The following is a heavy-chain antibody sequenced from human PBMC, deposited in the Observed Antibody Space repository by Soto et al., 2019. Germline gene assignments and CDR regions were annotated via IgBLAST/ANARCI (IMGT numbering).Heavy chain of an antibody. Sequence: QVLLQESGPGLVKPSGTLSLTCTLSGGSTKFYYWSWIRQSPGKGLEWIGYVYHSGTTNYNPSLKSRVTISIETSKNQFSLKVGSVTAADTAVYYCASSSLYGMDVWGQGTTVTVSS. CDR1: GGSTKFYY. V-gene: IGHV4-59*08. J-gene: IGHJ6*02. CDR2: VYHSGTT. CDR3: ASSSLYGMDV.